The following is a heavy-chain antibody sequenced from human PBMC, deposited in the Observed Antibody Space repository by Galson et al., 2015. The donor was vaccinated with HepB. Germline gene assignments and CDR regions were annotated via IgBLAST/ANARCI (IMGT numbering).Heavy chain of an antibody. D-gene: IGHD4-17*01. V-gene: IGHV3-33*01. Sequence: SLRLSCAASGFTFSSYGMHWVRQAPGKGLEWVAVIWYDGSNKYYADSVKGRFTISRDNSKNTLYLQMNSLRAEDTAVYYCARESCGDYTCYYGMDVWGQGTTVTVSS. CDR1: GFTFSSYG. CDR2: IWYDGSNK. J-gene: IGHJ6*02. CDR3: ARESCGDYTCYYGMDV.